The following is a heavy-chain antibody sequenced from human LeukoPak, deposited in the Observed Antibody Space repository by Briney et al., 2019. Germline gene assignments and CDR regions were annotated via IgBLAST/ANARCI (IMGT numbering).Heavy chain of an antibody. J-gene: IGHJ3*02. V-gene: IGHV3-23*01. CDR1: GFTFSSYA. Sequence: PGGSLRLSCAASGFTFSSYAMSWVRQAPGKGLEWVSAISGSGGGTYYADSVKGRFTISRDNSKNTLYLQMNSLTAEDTAVYYCAKERSGWYHSDDAFDIWGQGTMVTVSS. D-gene: IGHD6-19*01. CDR3: AKERSGWYHSDDAFDI. CDR2: ISGSGGGT.